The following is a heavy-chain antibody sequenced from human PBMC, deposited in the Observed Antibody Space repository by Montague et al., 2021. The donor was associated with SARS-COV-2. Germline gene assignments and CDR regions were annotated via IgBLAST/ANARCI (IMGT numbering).Heavy chain of an antibody. V-gene: IGHV4-59*01. D-gene: IGHD1-1*01. CDR2: LYYSWST. Sequence: SETLSLTCTVSGGSISSYYWSWIRQPPGKGLELICYLYYSWSTNYNPSLKIRVTISVDTPKNQFSLRLNSVTAADTAVYYCARHPPGYRYFYYLDVWGQGTLVTVSS. CDR1: GGSISSYY. CDR3: ARHPPGYRYFYYLDV. J-gene: IGHJ6*03.